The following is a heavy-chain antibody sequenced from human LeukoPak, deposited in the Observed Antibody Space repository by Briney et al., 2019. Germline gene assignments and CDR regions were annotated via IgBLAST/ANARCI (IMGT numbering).Heavy chain of an antibody. D-gene: IGHD2/OR15-2a*01. CDR2: ISFDGSNK. Sequence: GGSLRLSCAASRFSSSNYAMHWVRQAPGKGLEWVAVISFDGSNKYYADSVKGRFTISRDNSKNTLYLQINSLRAEDTAVYSCARGRYFSPYYFDYWGQGTLVTVSS. CDR1: RFSSSNYA. CDR3: ARGRYFSPYYFDY. J-gene: IGHJ4*02. V-gene: IGHV3-30-3*01.